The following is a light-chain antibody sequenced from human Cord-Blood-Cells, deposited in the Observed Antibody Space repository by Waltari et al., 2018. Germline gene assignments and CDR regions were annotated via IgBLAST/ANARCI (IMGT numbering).Light chain of an antibody. V-gene: IGKV1-8*01. Sequence: AIRMTQSPSSSSASTGARVTITCRASKGISSYLAWYQQKPGKAPKLLSYAASTLQSGVPSRFSGSGSGTDFTLTISCLQSEDFATYYCQQYYSYPLTFGGGTKVEIK. CDR3: QQYYSYPLT. CDR2: AAS. CDR1: KGISSY. J-gene: IGKJ4*01.